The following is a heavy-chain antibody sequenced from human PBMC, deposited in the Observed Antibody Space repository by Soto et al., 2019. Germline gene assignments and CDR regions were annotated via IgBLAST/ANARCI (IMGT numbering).Heavy chain of an antibody. D-gene: IGHD2-2*01. CDR1: GSSMTTYY. J-gene: IGHJ4*02. CDR3: ARGDYNFRYCSSTSCYGRSFDY. Sequence: PSETLSLTCSVSGSSMTTYYWHWIRQAPGKGLEWIGFIYNSGRGSTGSNPSLSSRVTFSMETSKNQFSLKLDSVTAADTAVYYCARGDYNFRYCSSTSCYGRSFDYWGQGTLVTVSS. V-gene: IGHV4-59*01. CDR2: IYNSGRGST.